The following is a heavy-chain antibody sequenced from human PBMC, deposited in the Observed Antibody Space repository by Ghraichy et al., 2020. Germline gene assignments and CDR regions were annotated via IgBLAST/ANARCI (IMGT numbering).Heavy chain of an antibody. V-gene: IGHV1-46*01. Sequence: ASVKVSCKASGDTFTSYYMHWVRQAPGQGLEWMGIINPSGGSTSYAQKFQGRVTMTRDTSTSTVYMELSSLRSEDTAVYYCARGELYGSSSLYYYGMDVWGQGTTVTVS. CDR3: ARGELYGSSSLYYYGMDV. J-gene: IGHJ6*02. CDR1: GDTFTSYY. CDR2: INPSGGST. D-gene: IGHD6-6*01.